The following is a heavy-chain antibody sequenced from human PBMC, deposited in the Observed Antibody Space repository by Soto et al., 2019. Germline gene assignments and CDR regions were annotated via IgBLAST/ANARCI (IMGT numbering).Heavy chain of an antibody. J-gene: IGHJ5*02. CDR2: ISSSSSTI. CDR1: GFTSSSYS. V-gene: IGHV3-48*01. Sequence: EVQLVESGGGLVQPGGSLRLSCAASGFTSSSYSMNWVRQAPGKGLGWVSYISSSSSTIYYADSVKGRFTISRDNAKNSLYLQMNSLRAEDTAVYYCARHPERIAQIGWFDPWGQGTLVTVSS. D-gene: IGHD6-13*01. CDR3: ARHPERIAQIGWFDP.